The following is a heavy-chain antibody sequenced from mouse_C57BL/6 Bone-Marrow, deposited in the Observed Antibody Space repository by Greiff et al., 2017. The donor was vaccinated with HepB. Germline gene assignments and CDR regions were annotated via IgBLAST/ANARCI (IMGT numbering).Heavy chain of an antibody. J-gene: IGHJ2*01. CDR2: IDPSDSYT. CDR1: GYTFTSYW. D-gene: IGHD6-1*01. V-gene: IGHV1-50*01. Sequence: VQLQQPGAELVKPGASVKLSCKASGYTFTSYWMQWVKQRPGQGLEWIGEIDPSDSYTNYNQKFKGKATLTVDKSSSTAYMELRSLTSEDSAVYFCARSHASYGHYWGQGTTLTVSS. CDR3: ARSHASYGHY.